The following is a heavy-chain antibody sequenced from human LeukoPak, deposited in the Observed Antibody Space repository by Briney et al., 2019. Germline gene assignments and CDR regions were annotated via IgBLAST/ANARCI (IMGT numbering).Heavy chain of an antibody. V-gene: IGHV1-18*01. CDR1: GYTFTSYG. CDR2: ISAYNGNT. CDR3: ATESLGYCSGGSCQEGY. Sequence: ASVKVSCKASGYTFTSYGIRWVRQAPGQGLEWMGWISAYNGNTNYAQKLQGRVTMTTDTSTSTAYMELRSLRSDDTAVYYCATESLGYCSGGSCQEGYWGQGTLVTVSS. J-gene: IGHJ4*02. D-gene: IGHD2-15*01.